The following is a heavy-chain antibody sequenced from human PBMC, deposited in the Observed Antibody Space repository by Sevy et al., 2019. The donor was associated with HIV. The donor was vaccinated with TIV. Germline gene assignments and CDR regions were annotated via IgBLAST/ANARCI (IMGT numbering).Heavy chain of an antibody. CDR3: ARDRAYSALDY. D-gene: IGHD5-18*01. Sequence: GGSLRLSCVASGFTFSDSWMTWVRQAPGKGLERIAFINEDGSGLGYVNSVRGRFTISRENTKNSLYLQMNSLRAEDTAVYFCARDRAYSALDYWGQGTLVTVSS. CDR2: INEDGSGL. V-gene: IGHV3-7*01. CDR1: GFTFSDSW. J-gene: IGHJ4*02.